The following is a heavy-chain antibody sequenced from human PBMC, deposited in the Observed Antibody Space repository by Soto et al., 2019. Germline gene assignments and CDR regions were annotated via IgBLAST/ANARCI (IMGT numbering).Heavy chain of an antibody. J-gene: IGHJ6*02. V-gene: IGHV5-51*01. Sequence: PGESLKISCKGSGYSFTSYWIGWVRQMPGKGLEWMGIIYPGDSDTRYSPSFQGQVTISADKSISTAYLQWSSLKASDTAMYYCARHGPEMATIVPYYYYGMDVWGQGTTVTVSS. CDR3: ARHGPEMATIVPYYYYGMDV. CDR1: GYSFTSYW. D-gene: IGHD5-12*01. CDR2: IYPGDSDT.